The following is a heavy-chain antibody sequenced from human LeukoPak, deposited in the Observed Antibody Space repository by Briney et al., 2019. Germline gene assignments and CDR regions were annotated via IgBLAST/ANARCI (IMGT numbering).Heavy chain of an antibody. CDR3: ASGSGVIGYFQH. V-gene: IGHV1-2*02. Sequence: ASVKVSCKASGYTFTDYNIHWVRQAPGQGLEWMGWISPNSGGTNYAQKFQGRVTITTDESTSTAYMELSSLRSEDTAVYYCASGSGVIGYFQHWGQGTLVTVSS. J-gene: IGHJ1*01. D-gene: IGHD3-16*02. CDR2: ISPNSGGT. CDR1: GYTFTDYN.